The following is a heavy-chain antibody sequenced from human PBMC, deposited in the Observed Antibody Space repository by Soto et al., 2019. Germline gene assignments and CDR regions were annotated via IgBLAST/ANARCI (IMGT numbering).Heavy chain of an antibody. V-gene: IGHV1-18*01. CDR1: GYTFTSYG. CDR3: ARSPYSYDSSGYSYYFDY. D-gene: IGHD3-22*01. J-gene: IGHJ4*02. Sequence: QVQLVQSGAEVKKPGASVKVSCKASGYTFTSYGISWVRQAPGQGLEWMGWISAYNGNTNYAQKLQGRVTMTTDTSTSTAYMELRSLRSDDTAVYYCARSPYSYDSSGYSYYFDYWGQGTLVTVSS. CDR2: ISAYNGNT.